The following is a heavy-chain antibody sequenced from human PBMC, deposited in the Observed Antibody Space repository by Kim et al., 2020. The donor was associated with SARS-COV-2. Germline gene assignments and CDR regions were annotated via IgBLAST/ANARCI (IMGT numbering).Heavy chain of an antibody. CDR1: GDSLSGYY. CDR2: FSQSDSH. D-gene: IGHD3-3*01. V-gene: IGHV4-34*01. CDR3: ARGGKELQTTFGSVIEGWFHP. J-gene: IGHJ5*02. Sequence: SETLSLTCAVNGDSLSGYYWSWIRQSPQTGLEWIGDFSQSDSHKFNPSLSHRFDISVDTSKNQFYLTLSSVTAADTSVYFCARGGKELQTTFGSVIEGWFHPWGQGTVVTVS.